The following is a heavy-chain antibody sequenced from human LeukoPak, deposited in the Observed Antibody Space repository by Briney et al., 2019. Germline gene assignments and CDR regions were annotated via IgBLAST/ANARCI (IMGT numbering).Heavy chain of an antibody. V-gene: IGHV3-7*04. J-gene: IGHJ4*02. Sequence: PGGSLRLSGAAAGFAFSSFLMSLGRQVPGKVLEWVANINQDGREKNYVDSVKGRFTIFRDNAKNSLYLQMNSLRVEDTAVFYCTRGSGWYPDYWGQGTLVTVSS. CDR1: GFAFSSFL. D-gene: IGHD6-19*01. CDR3: TRGSGWYPDY. CDR2: INQDGREK.